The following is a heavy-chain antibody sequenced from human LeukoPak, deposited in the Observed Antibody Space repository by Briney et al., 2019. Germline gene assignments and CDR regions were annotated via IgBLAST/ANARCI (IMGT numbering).Heavy chain of an antibody. Sequence: GGSLRLSCTTSGFTFGDYAMSWFRQAPGKGLEWVGFIRSKAYGGTTEYAASVEGRFTISRDDAKSIAYLQMNSLKAEDTGVYYCIRGSLTTVGDYWGQGTLVTVSS. CDR2: IRSKAYGGTT. CDR3: IRGSLTTVGDY. V-gene: IGHV3-49*03. J-gene: IGHJ4*02. D-gene: IGHD4-23*01. CDR1: GFTFGDYA.